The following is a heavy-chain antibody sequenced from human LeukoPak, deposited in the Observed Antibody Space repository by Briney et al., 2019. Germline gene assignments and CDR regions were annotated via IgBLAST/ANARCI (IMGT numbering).Heavy chain of an antibody. D-gene: IGHD3-9*01. CDR3: ARYDILTGYPYYFDY. J-gene: IGHJ4*02. Sequence: GGSLRLFCAASGFTFSSYEMNWVRQAPGKGLEWVSYISSSGSTIYYADSVKGRFTISRDNAKNSLYLQMNSLRAEDTAVYYCARYDILTGYPYYFDYWGQGTLVTVSS. CDR2: ISSSGSTI. V-gene: IGHV3-48*03. CDR1: GFTFSSYE.